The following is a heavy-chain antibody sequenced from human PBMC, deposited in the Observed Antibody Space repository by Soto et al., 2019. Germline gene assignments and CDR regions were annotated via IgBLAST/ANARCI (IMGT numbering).Heavy chain of an antibody. CDR3: ARGTSGELLLRYGMDV. CDR2: IIPIFGTA. CDR1: GGTFSSYA. V-gene: IGHV1-69*01. J-gene: IGHJ6*02. Sequence: QVQLVQSGAEVKKPGSSVKVSCKASGGTFSSYAISWVRQAPGQGLEWMGGIIPIFGTANYAQKFQGRVTITADESMSTAYMELSSLRSEDTAVYYCARGTSGELLLRYGMDVWGQGTTVTVSS. D-gene: IGHD3-10*01.